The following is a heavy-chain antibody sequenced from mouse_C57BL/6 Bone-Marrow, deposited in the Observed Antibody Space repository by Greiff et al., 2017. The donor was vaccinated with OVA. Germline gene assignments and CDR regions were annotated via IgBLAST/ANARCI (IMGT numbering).Heavy chain of an antibody. V-gene: IGHV1-26*01. CDR3: ARHDYDGGDY. CDR1: GYTFTDYY. CDR2: INPNNGGT. D-gene: IGHD2-4*01. J-gene: IGHJ4*01. Sequence: VQLQQSGPELVKPGASVKISCKASGYTFTDYYMNWVTQSHGTSLEWIGDINPNNGGTSYNQKFKVKATLTVDKSSSTAYMELRSLTSEDSAVYYCARHDYDGGDYWGQGTSVTVSS.